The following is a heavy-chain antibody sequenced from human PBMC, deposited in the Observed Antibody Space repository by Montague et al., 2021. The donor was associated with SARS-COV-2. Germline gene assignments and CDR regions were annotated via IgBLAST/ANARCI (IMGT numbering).Heavy chain of an antibody. V-gene: IGHV3-48*02. CDR1: GFTFTHYA. CDR3: ARDPRGDGDYFYDY. D-gene: IGHD4-17*01. Sequence: SLRLSGAASGFTFTHYAMNWVRQAPGKGLEWVSFLSSSGTIPYYSDSFXGRFTISRDNAKNSLSLHMNSLRDEDTAVYYCARDPRGDGDYFYDYWGQGTLVTVSS. J-gene: IGHJ4*02. CDR2: LSSSGTIP.